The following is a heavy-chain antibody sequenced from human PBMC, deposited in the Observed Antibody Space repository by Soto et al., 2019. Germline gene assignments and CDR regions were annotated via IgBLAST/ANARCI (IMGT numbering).Heavy chain of an antibody. D-gene: IGHD3-16*01. J-gene: IGHJ4*02. CDR2: IYYSGST. V-gene: IGHV4-31*03. CDR3: ARINNYALDY. Sequence: SETLSLTCTVSGGSISSGGYYWSWIRQHPGKGLEWIGYIYYSGSTYYNPSLKSRVTISVDTSKNQFSLKLSSVTAEDTAVYYCARINNYALDYWGQGTLVTVSS. CDR1: GGSISSGGYY.